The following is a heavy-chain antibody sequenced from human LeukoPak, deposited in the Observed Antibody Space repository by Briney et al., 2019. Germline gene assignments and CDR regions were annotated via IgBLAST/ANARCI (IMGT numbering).Heavy chain of an antibody. V-gene: IGHV1-69-2*01. J-gene: IGHJ4*02. CDR1: GYTFTDYY. CDR3: ATDRSYYGDY. D-gene: IGHD1-26*01. Sequence: ASVKISCKASGYTFTDYYMHWVQQAPGKGLEWMGRVDPEDGETIYAEKSQGRVTITADTSTDTAYMGLSSLRSEDTAVYYCATDRSYYGDYWGQGTLVTVSS. CDR2: VDPEDGET.